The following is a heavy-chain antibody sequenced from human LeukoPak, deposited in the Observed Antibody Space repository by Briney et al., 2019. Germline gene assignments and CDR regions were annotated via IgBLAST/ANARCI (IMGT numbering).Heavy chain of an antibody. V-gene: IGHV4-4*07. CDR2: ISGSGTI. CDR1: GGSINSY. Sequence: SETLSLTCTVSGGSINSYWSWTRPPAGKGLEWIGRISGSGTITYNPALQSRLSISIDTSKNQFSLKLMSVTAADTAVYYCAREVPTYYYDSSGPPDYWGQGTLVTVSS. D-gene: IGHD3-22*01. J-gene: IGHJ4*02. CDR3: AREVPTYYYDSSGPPDY.